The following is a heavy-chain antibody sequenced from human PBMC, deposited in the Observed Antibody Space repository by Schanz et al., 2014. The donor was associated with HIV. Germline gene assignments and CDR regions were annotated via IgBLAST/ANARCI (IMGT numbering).Heavy chain of an antibody. Sequence: VQLVESGGGVVQPGRSLRLSCAASGFTFNNYGIHWVRQAPGKGLEWMGVISYDGRNKYYADSVKGRFTISRDNSKNTLSLQMKSLRAEDAAVYYCAKDRNYYESKYRGKGNYYYYYGMDVWGQGTTVTVSS. CDR2: ISYDGRNK. V-gene: IGHV3-30*18. D-gene: IGHD3-22*01. J-gene: IGHJ6*02. CDR1: GFTFNNYG. CDR3: AKDRNYYESKYRGKGNYYYYYGMDV.